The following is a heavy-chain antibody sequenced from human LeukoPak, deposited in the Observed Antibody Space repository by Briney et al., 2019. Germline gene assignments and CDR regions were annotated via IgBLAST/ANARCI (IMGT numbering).Heavy chain of an antibody. CDR1: GGSFSGYY. D-gene: IGHD5-24*01. CDR2: INHSGST. J-gene: IGHJ4*02. CDR3: ARVGMGGTARY. Sequence: PSETLSLTCAVYGGSFSGYYWSWIRQPPGKGLEWIGEINHSGSTNYNPSLKSRVTISVDTPKNQFSLKLSSVTAADTAVYYCARVGMGGTARYWGQGTLVTVSS. V-gene: IGHV4-34*01.